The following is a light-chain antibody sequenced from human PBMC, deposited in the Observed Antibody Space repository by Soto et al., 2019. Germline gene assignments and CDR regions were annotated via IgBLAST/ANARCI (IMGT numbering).Light chain of an antibody. CDR2: END. V-gene: IGLV1-51*01. Sequence: QSALTQPASVSGSPGQSITISCTGTSSDVGSYNRVSWCQQLPGTAPKVLIYENDKRPSGIPDRFSGSKSGTSATLGITGLQTGDEADYYCGTWDSSLSAYVFATGTKLTVL. CDR1: SSDVGSYNR. J-gene: IGLJ1*01. CDR3: GTWDSSLSAYV.